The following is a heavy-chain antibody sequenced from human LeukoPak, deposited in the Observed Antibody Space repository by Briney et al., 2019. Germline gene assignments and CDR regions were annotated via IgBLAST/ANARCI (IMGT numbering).Heavy chain of an antibody. D-gene: IGHD6-13*01. V-gene: IGHV3-74*01. J-gene: IGHJ6*02. CDR3: ARDDFIAAAGIYYYYGMDV. CDR1: GFTFSNYW. Sequence: GGSLRLSCEASGFTFSNYWMHWVRQAPGKGLMWVSQISTDGSQTFYADSVKGRFTISRDNSKNTLYLQMNSLRAEDAAVYYCARDDFIAAAGIYYYYGMDVWGQGTTVTVSS. CDR2: ISTDGSQT.